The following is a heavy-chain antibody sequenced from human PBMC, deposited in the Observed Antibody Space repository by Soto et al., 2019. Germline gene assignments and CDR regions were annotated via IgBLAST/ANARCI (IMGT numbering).Heavy chain of an antibody. CDR1: GFTFSTYW. CDR3: VRGGKGFDY. CDR2: INTDGGTT. D-gene: IGHD2-15*01. J-gene: IGHJ4*02. Sequence: EVQLVESGGGLVQPGGSLRLSCAASGFTFSTYWMHWVRQAPGKGLLWVSHINTDGGTTNYADSVKGRFTISSDNAKNTLYLQMNSLRAEDTAVYYCVRGGKGFDYWGQGTLVTVSS. V-gene: IGHV3-74*01.